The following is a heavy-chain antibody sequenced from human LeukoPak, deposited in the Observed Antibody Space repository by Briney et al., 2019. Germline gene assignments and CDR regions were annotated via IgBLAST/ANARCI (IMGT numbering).Heavy chain of an antibody. CDR3: ARGRYRGSGSYYIDY. Sequence: SVKVSCKASGGTFSSYAISWVRQAPGQGLEWMGGIIPIFGTANYAQKFQGGVTIIADESTSTAYMELSSLRSGDTAVYYCARGRYRGSGSYYIDYWGQGTLVTVSS. D-gene: IGHD3-10*01. V-gene: IGHV1-69*01. CDR2: IIPIFGTA. J-gene: IGHJ4*02. CDR1: GGTFSSYA.